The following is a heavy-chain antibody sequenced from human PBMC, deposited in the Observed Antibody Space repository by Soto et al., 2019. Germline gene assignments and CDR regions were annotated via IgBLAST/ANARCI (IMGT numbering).Heavy chain of an antibody. J-gene: IGHJ3*02. Sequence: TSETLSLTCTVSGGSVSSGSYYWSWIRQPPGKGLEWIGYMSYSGSTNYNPSLKSRVSMSVDTSKNQFSLKLSSVTAADTAVYYCARGDHITIFGVVIPDAFDIWGQGTMVTVSS. V-gene: IGHV4-61*01. CDR1: GGSVSSGSYY. CDR2: MSYSGST. D-gene: IGHD3-3*01. CDR3: ARGDHITIFGVVIPDAFDI.